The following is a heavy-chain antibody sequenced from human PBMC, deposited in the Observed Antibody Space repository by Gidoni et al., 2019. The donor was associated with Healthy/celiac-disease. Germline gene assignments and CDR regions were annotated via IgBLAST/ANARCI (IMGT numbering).Heavy chain of an antibody. CDR2: ISWNSGRI. CDR3: AKDIRPRFAGPPPHYYYGMGV. J-gene: IGHJ6*02. CDR1: GFAFEDYA. Sequence: EVQLVESGGGLVQPGRSLRLSCAASGFAFEDYAMHWVRQAPGKGLEWVSGISWNSGRIGYGDSVKGRFTISRDNAKNSLYLQMNSLRADDTALYYCAKDIRPRFAGPPPHYYYGMGVWGQGTTVTVSS. V-gene: IGHV3-9*01. D-gene: IGHD3-16*01.